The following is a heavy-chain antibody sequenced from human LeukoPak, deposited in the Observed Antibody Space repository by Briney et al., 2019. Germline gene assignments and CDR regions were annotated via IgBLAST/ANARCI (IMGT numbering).Heavy chain of an antibody. CDR2: ISWNSGSI. Sequence: PGGSLRLSCAASGFTFDDYAMHWVRQAPGKGLEWVSGISWNSGSIGYADSVKGRFTISRDNAKNSLYLQMNSLRAEDTALYYCAKDMGHVYYYGMDVWGQGTTVTVSS. CDR3: AKDMGHVYYYGMDV. V-gene: IGHV3-9*01. CDR1: GFTFDDYA. D-gene: IGHD1-26*01. J-gene: IGHJ6*02.